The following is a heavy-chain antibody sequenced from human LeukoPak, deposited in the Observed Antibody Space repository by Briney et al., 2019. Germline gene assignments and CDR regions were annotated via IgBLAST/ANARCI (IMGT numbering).Heavy chain of an antibody. CDR1: GGSISTTNYC. CDR2: IFYSGST. V-gene: IGHV4-39*07. Sequence: SETLSLTCIVPGGSISTTNYCWGWIRQPPGKGLEWIGNIFYSGSTYYSPSLKSRVTISLDTSRNQFSLKLNSVTAADTAVYYCANSNGYGLMDIWGQGTMVTVSS. D-gene: IGHD3-22*01. CDR3: ANSNGYGLMDI. J-gene: IGHJ3*02.